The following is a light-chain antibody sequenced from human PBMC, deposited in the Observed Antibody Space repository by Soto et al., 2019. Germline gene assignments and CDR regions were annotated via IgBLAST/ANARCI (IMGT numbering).Light chain of an antibody. CDR1: QYINTW. V-gene: IGKV1-5*03. Sequence: DIQMTQSPSTLSASVGDRVIITCRASQYINTWLAWYQQKPGRAPKLLIYSSSSVESGVPSRFSGSGSGSEFTLTISSLQSDDFATYYCQQYQGFPFTFGQGTKLEI. CDR2: SSS. J-gene: IGKJ2*01. CDR3: QQYQGFPFT.